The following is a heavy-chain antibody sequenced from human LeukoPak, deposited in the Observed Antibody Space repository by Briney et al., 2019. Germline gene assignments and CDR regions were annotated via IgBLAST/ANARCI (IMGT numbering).Heavy chain of an antibody. CDR3: ARDSSNYYDSSGSLGSYFDY. V-gene: IGHV4-31*11. D-gene: IGHD3-22*01. CDR1: GGSFSGYY. Sequence: SETLSLTCAVYGGSFSGYYWSWIRQHPGKGLEWIGYIYYSGSTYYNPSLKSRVTISVDTSKNQFSLKLSSVTAADTAVYYCARDSSNYYDSSGSLGSYFDYWGQGTLVTVSS. J-gene: IGHJ4*02. CDR2: IYYSGST.